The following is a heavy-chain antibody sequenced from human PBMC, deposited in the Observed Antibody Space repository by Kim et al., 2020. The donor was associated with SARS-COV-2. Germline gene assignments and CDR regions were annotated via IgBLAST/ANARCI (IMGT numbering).Heavy chain of an antibody. CDR1: GFTFSSYS. CDR3: ARDYSGNSPWFDP. CDR2: ISSSSSYI. J-gene: IGHJ5*02. V-gene: IGHV3-21*04. Sequence: GGSLRLSCAASGFTFSSYSMNWVRQAPGKGLEWVSSISSSSSYIYYADSVKGRFTISRDNAKNSLYLQMNSLRAEDTAVYYCARDYSGNSPWFDPWGQGTLVTVSS. D-gene: IGHD1-26*01.